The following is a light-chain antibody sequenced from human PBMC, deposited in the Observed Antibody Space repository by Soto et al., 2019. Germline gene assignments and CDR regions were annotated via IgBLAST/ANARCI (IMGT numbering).Light chain of an antibody. J-gene: IGLJ2*01. Sequence: QSALTQPASVSGSPGQSITISCTGTSSDIGAYNYVSWYQQHPGRAPKVLISEVSNRPSGVSFRFSASKSGNTASLTISGLRAEDEADYFCTSYARSDVLVFGGGTKLTVL. CDR2: EVS. V-gene: IGLV2-14*01. CDR3: TSYARSDVLV. CDR1: SSDIGAYNY.